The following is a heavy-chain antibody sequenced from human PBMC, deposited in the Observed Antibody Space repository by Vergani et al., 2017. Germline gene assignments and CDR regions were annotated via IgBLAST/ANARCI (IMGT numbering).Heavy chain of an antibody. CDR2: IYQSGST. J-gene: IGHJ4*02. CDR1: GYSISSGYY. V-gene: IGHV4-38-2*01. CDR3: GRHYYDSSGYYFDY. Sequence: VQLQESGPGLEKPSETLSLTCAGSGYSISSGYYWGWIRQPPGKGLEWIGSIYQSGSTSYNPYLKSRVTISVVTSKNQFSLKLSSVTAADTAVYYCGRHYYDSSGYYFDYWGQGTLGTVSS. D-gene: IGHD3-22*01.